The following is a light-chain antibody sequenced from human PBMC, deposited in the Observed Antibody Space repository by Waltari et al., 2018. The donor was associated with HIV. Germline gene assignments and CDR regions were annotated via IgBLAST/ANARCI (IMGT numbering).Light chain of an antibody. V-gene: IGLV1-44*01. J-gene: IGLJ3*02. CDR3: ASWVDRLNGWV. Sequence: QSVLTQPPSTSGTPGQRVPSSCSGSSSNIAIHTVNWYQHLPGTAPKLLIYSSNLRPSGVPDRFSGSKSGTSASLAISGLQSEDEADYYCASWVDRLNGWVFGGGTKLTVL. CDR1: SSNIAIHT. CDR2: SSN.